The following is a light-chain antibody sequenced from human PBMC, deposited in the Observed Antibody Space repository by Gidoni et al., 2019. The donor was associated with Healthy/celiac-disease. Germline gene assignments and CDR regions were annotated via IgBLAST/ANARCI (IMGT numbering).Light chain of an antibody. CDR3: QQYGSSFP. CDR1: QSVSSSY. J-gene: IGKJ4*01. V-gene: IGKV3-20*01. Sequence: EIVLTQSPGTLSLSPGERATLSCRASQSVSSSYLAWYQQKPGQAPRLLIYGASSRATGIPDRFSGSGSGTDFTLTISRLEPEDFAVYYCQQYGSSFPFXGXTKVEIK. CDR2: GAS.